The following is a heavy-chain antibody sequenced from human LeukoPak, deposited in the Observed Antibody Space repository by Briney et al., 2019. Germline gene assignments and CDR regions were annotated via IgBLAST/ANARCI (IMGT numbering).Heavy chain of an antibody. D-gene: IGHD3-9*01. CDR2: ISSSGSTI. CDR1: GFTFSSYE. J-gene: IGHJ6*02. Sequence: GGSLRLSCAASGFTFSSYEMNWVRQAPGKGLEWVSYISSSGSTIYYADSVKGRFTISRDNAKNSLYLQMNSLRAEDTAVYYCAREPYYDILTYYYYYYGMDVWGQGTTVTVSS. CDR3: AREPYYDILTYYYYYYGMDV. V-gene: IGHV3-48*03.